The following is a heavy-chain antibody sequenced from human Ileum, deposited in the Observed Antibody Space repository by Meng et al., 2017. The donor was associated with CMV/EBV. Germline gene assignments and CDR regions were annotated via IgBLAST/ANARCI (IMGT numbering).Heavy chain of an antibody. V-gene: IGHV3-48*03. Sequence: GGSLRLSCAASGYTFSSYEMNWVRQAPGKGLEWVSYISSGGSTITYADSVKGRFTISRDNTKNTLYLLMNSLTVEDTAVYYCARAGSYRFDYWGQGTLVTVSS. D-gene: IGHD3-16*02. CDR2: ISSGGSTI. J-gene: IGHJ4*02. CDR1: GYTFSSYE. CDR3: ARAGSYRFDY.